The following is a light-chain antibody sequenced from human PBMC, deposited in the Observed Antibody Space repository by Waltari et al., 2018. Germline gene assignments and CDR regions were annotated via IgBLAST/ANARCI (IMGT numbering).Light chain of an antibody. CDR2: DAS. CDR1: QDVRSY. CDR3: QQSYSTPQT. V-gene: IGKV1-39*01. J-gene: IGKJ1*01. Sequence: DIQMTQSPSSLSASVGDRVTITCQASQDVRSYLNWYQQKPGKVPNLLIYDASNLETGVPPRFSGSGSETDFTLTISSLQPEDFATYYCQQSYSTPQTFGQGTKVEIK.